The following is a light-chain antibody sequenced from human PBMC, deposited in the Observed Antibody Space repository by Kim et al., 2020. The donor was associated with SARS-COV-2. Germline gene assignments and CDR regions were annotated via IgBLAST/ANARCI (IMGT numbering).Light chain of an antibody. CDR2: GAS. V-gene: IGKV3-20*01. J-gene: IGKJ2*03. CDR3: QRYGSSPYS. CDR1: QSVSSSY. Sequence: EIVLTQSPGTLSLSPGERATLSCRASQSVSSSYLAWYQQKPGQAPRLLIYGASSRATGIPDRFSGSGSGTDFTLTISRLEPEDFAVYYCQRYGSSPYSLGKGTKREI.